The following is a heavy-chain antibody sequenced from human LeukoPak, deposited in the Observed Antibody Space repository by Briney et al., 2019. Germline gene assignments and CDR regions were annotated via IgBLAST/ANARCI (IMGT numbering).Heavy chain of an antibody. V-gene: IGHV3-23*01. CDR2: MSGSGSIT. CDR1: GFTFSSYA. D-gene: IGHD3-22*01. Sequence: PGGSLRLSCAASGFTFSSYAMSWVRQAPGKGLECVSTMSGSGSITRYADSVKGRFIISRDNSKNTLYMQVNSLRAEDTAVYYCAKDYYDISGSRYDFWGQGTLVTVSS. J-gene: IGHJ4*02. CDR3: AKDYYDISGSRYDF.